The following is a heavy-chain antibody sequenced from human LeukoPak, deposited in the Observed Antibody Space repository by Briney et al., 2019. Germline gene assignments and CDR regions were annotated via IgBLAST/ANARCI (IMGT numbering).Heavy chain of an antibody. D-gene: IGHD4-11*01. CDR2: ISAYNGNT. V-gene: IGHV1-18*01. J-gene: IGHJ4*02. Sequence: ASVKVSCKASGYTFTSYGISWVRQAPGQGLEWMGWISAYNGNTNYAQKFQGRVTITADESTSTAYMELSSLRSEDTAVYYCARDDYSNYGWFDYWGQGTLVTVSS. CDR3: ARDDYSNYGWFDY. CDR1: GYTFTSYG.